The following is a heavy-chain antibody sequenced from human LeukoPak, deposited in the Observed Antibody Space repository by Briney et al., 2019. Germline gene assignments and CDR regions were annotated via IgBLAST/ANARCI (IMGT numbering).Heavy chain of an antibody. CDR3: ARELKGELRYNWFDP. V-gene: IGHV4-61*02. J-gene: IGHJ5*02. D-gene: IGHD1-26*01. Sequence: SQTLSLTCTVSGGSISSGSYYWSWIRQPAGTGLEWIGRIYTSGSTNYNPSLKSRVTISVDTSKNQFSLKLSSVTAADTAVYYCARELKGELRYNWFDPWGQGTLVTVSS. CDR2: IYTSGST. CDR1: GGSISSGSYY.